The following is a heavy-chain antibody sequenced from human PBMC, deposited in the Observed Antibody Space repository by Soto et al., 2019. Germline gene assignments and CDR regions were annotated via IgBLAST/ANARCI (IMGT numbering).Heavy chain of an antibody. D-gene: IGHD3-9*01. Sequence: PGGSLRLSCAASGFTFSSYWMTWVRQAPGEGLEWLANIKQDGSVKSYVDSVKGRFTISRDNAKNSLYLQMNSLRAEDTAVYYCAGYDILTAYNPPHDMDVWGQGTTVTVSS. CDR1: GFTFSSYW. CDR2: IKQDGSVK. CDR3: AGYDILTAYNPPHDMDV. J-gene: IGHJ6*02. V-gene: IGHV3-7*01.